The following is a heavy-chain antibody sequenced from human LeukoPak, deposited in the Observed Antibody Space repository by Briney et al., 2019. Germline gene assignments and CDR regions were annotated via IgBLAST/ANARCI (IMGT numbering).Heavy chain of an antibody. V-gene: IGHV3-15*01. D-gene: IGHD3-9*01. J-gene: IGHJ4*02. Sequence: GGSLRLSCAASGSTFSSYGLNWVRQPPGKGLEWVGRIKSKTGGGTTDYAAPVKGRFTISRDDSENTLYLQMNSLKTDDTAVYYCTTDRYYDILTGLLLNYWGQGTLVTVSS. CDR2: IKSKTGGGTT. CDR1: GSTFSSYG. CDR3: TTDRYYDILTGLLLNY.